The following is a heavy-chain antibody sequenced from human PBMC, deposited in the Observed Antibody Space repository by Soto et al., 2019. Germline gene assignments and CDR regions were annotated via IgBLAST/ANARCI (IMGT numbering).Heavy chain of an antibody. J-gene: IGHJ4*02. D-gene: IGHD2-21*02. CDR3: ARGGHVVVVTAAFDY. V-gene: IGHV1-46*03. CDR2: INPSGGHT. Sequence: GASVKVSCKASGNTFSNYYIHWVRQAPGQGLEWMGTINPSGGHTTYAQKFLGRVTMTRGTSTSTLYMELTSLRSEDTAVYYCARGGHVVVVTAAFDYWGQGTLVTVSS. CDR1: GNTFSNYY.